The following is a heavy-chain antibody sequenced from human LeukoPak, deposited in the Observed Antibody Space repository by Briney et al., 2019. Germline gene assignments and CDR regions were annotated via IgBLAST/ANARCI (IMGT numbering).Heavy chain of an antibody. D-gene: IGHD2-8*01. V-gene: IGHV3-53*01. Sequence: GGSLRLSCAASGFTVSSNYMTWVRQAPGKGLQWVSVIYAGGNAYYADSVKGRFTISRDNSKNTLYLQMNSLRAEDTAVYYCAKDLPNPGTSRHFQYWGQGTLVTVSS. J-gene: IGHJ1*01. CDR2: IYAGGNA. CDR3: AKDLPNPGTSRHFQY. CDR1: GFTVSSNY.